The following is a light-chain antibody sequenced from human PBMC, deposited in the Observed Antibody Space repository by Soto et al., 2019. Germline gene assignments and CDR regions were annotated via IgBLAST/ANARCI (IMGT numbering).Light chain of an antibody. CDR2: DAS. CDR1: QSISSW. J-gene: IGKJ1*01. CDR3: QQYNSYWT. Sequence: DMQMTQSPSTLSASVGDRVTITCRASQSISSWLAWYQQKPGKAPKLLIYDASSLKSGVPSRFSGSGSGTEFTLTISSLQPDDFATYYCQQYNSYWTFGQGTKVDIK. V-gene: IGKV1-5*01.